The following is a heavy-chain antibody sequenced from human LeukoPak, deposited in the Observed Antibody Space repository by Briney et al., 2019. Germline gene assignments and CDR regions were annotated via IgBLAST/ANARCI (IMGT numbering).Heavy chain of an antibody. Sequence: ASVKVSCKASGYTFTGYYMHWVRQAPGQGLEWMGWINPNSGGTNYAQKFQGRVTMTRDTSISTAYMELSRLRSDDTAVYYCARDGMDGYDSSGYYPIDYWGKGTLVTVSS. CDR1: GYTFTGYY. CDR2: INPNSGGT. V-gene: IGHV1-2*02. D-gene: IGHD3-22*01. CDR3: ARDGMDGYDSSGYYPIDY. J-gene: IGHJ4*02.